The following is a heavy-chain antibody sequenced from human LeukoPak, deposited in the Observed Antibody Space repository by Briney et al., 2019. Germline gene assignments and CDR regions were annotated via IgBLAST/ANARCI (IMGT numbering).Heavy chain of an antibody. D-gene: IGHD3-10*01. CDR1: GGTFSSYA. CDR3: TMDHYYGSGSYRNFDY. J-gene: IGHJ4*02. CDR2: IIPIFGTA. Sequence: EASVKVSCKASGGTFSSYAISWVRQAPGQGLEWMGGIIPIFGTANYAQKFQGRVTITADESTSTAYMELSSLRSEDTAVYYCTMDHYYGSGSYRNFDYWGQGTLVIVSS. V-gene: IGHV1-69*13.